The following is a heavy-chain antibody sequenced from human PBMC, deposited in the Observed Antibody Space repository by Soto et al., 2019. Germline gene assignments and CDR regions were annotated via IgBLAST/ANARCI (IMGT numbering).Heavy chain of an antibody. CDR1: GASITRDGYY. D-gene: IGHD5-18*01. CDR2: IYYSGVT. J-gene: IGHJ4*02. Sequence: QVQLQVSGPGLVKPSQTLSLTCTVSGASITRDGYYWSWIRQHPGKGLEWIGYIYYSGVTYYNPSLKSRATVSVDTSKKQFSLKVSSVNAADTAVYYCARVPSQAMRLVDYWGQGALVTVSS. V-gene: IGHV4-31*03. CDR3: ARVPSQAMRLVDY.